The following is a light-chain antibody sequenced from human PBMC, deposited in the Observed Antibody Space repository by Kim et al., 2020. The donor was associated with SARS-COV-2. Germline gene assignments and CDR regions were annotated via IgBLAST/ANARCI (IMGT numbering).Light chain of an antibody. CDR2: QIT. V-gene: IGLV3-1*01. CDR3: QAWDSSTVV. J-gene: IGLJ2*01. Sequence: SVSPGQTASIPCSGDKLGDKYSYWYQQKPGQSPVLVIYQITRRPSGIPERFSGSSSGNTATLTINGTQAMDEADYYCQAWDSSTVVFGGGTKLTVL. CDR1: KLGDKY.